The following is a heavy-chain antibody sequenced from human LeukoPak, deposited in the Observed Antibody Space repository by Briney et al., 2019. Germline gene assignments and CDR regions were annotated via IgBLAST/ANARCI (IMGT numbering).Heavy chain of an antibody. V-gene: IGHV4-61*02. CDR3: ARGGSGRDAFDI. D-gene: IGHD6-19*01. CDR1: GGSISSGSYY. J-gene: IGHJ3*02. CDR2: IYTSGST. Sequence: NPSETLSLTCTVSGGSISSGSYYWSWIRQPAGKGLEWIGRIYTSGSTNYNPSLKSRVTISVDTSKNQFSLKLSSVTAADTAVYYCARGGSGRDAFDIWGQGTMVTVSS.